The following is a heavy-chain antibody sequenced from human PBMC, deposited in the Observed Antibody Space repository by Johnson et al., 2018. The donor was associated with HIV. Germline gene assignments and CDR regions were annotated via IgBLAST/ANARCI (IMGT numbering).Heavy chain of an antibody. CDR3: ARDRPIAPFDI. CDR2: IKQDGSEK. D-gene: IGHD3-22*01. V-gene: IGHV3-7*01. Sequence: MQLVESGGGLVKPGGSLRLSCAVSGFTFTNAWMSWVRQAPGKGLEWVANIKQDGSEKYYVDSVKGRFTISRDNAKNSLYLQMNSLRAEDTAVYYCARDRPIAPFDIWGQGTMVTVSS. J-gene: IGHJ3*02. CDR1: GFTFTNAW.